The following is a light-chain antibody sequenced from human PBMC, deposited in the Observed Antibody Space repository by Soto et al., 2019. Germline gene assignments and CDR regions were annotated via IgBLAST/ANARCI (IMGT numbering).Light chain of an antibody. CDR2: DNT. CDR3: QSYDRSLSGSRV. Sequence: QSVLTQPPSVSGAPGQRVTISCTGSSSKIGAGYDLHWYQQLPGTAPKLLIYDNTNRPSGVPDRFSGSKSGTSASLAITWLQAEDEADYYCQSYDRSLSGSRVFGTGTKVTVL. J-gene: IGLJ1*01. CDR1: SSKIGAGYD. V-gene: IGLV1-40*01.